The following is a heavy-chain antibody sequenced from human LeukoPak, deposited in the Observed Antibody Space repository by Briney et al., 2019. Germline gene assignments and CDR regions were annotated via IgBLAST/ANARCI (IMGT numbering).Heavy chain of an antibody. J-gene: IGHJ5*02. CDR3: AKDGSGYAGFNWFDP. CDR2: ISWNSGSI. CDR1: GFTFDDYA. V-gene: IGHV3-9*01. D-gene: IGHD5-12*01. Sequence: PGGSLRLSCAASGFTFDDYAMHWVRQAPGKGLEWVSGISWNSGSIGYADSVKGRFTISGDNAKNSLYLQMNSLRAEDTALYYCAKDGSGYAGFNWFDPWGQGTLVTVSS.